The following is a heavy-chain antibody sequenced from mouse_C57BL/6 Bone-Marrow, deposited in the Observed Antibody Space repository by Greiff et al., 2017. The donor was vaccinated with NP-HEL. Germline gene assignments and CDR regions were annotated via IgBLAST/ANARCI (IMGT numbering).Heavy chain of an antibody. CDR2: INPNYGTT. V-gene: IGHV1-39*01. D-gene: IGHD1-1*01. CDR1: GYSFTDYN. J-gene: IGHJ4*01. CDR3: ARWGVVGGDYAMDY. Sequence: VQLKQSGPELVKPGASVKISCKASGYSFTDYNMNWVKQSNGKSLEWIGVINPNYGTTSYNQKFKGKATLTVDQSSSTAYMQLNSLTSEDSAVYYCARWGVVGGDYAMDYWGQGTSVTVSS.